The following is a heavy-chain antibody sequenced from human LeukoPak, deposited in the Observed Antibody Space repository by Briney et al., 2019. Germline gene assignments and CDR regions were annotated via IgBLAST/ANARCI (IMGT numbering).Heavy chain of an antibody. CDR2: INPNSGGT. D-gene: IGHD3-22*01. V-gene: IGHV1-2*02. CDR1: GYTFTGHF. Sequence: ASVKVSCKASGYTFTGHFMHWVRQAPGQGLEWMGWINPNSGGTYYAQKFQGRVTTTRDTSISTAYMEMSRLRSDDTAVYYCARETGRRVFYDSSGYLHFWGQGTLVAVSS. CDR3: ARETGRRVFYDSSGYLHF. J-gene: IGHJ4*02.